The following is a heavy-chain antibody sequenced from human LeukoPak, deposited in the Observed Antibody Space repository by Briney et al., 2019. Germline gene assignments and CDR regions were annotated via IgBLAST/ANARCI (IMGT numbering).Heavy chain of an antibody. CDR3: ARGVGARTPDAFDI. CDR1: GFTFSDYY. J-gene: IGHJ3*02. CDR2: ISSSSYT. D-gene: IGHD1-26*01. V-gene: IGHV3-11*06. Sequence: GGSLRLSCAASGFTFSDYYMSWIRQAPGKGLEWVSYISSSSYTNYADSVKGRFTISRDNAKNSLYLQMNSLRAEDTAVYYCARGVGARTPDAFDIWGQGTMVTASS.